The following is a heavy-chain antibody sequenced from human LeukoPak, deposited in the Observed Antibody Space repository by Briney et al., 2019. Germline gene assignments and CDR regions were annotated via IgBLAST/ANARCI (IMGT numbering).Heavy chain of an antibody. J-gene: IGHJ6*03. CDR1: GYTFTSYY. D-gene: IGHD1-14*01. CDR3: ARDPGVPGYYDYYMDV. V-gene: IGHV1-46*01. Sequence: GASVKVSCKASGYTFTSYYIHWVRQAPGQGLEWMGTINPSGGGASHAQKFQGRVTMTRDMSTTTVYMELSSLRSEDTAVYYCARDPGVPGYYDYYMDVWGKGTTVTVSS. CDR2: INPSGGGA.